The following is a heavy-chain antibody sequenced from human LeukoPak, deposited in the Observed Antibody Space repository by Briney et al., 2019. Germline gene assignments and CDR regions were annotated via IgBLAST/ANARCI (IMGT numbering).Heavy chain of an antibody. CDR3: ARRHKRGAYSYGVDY. V-gene: IGHV5-51*01. J-gene: IGHJ4*02. Sequence: GGSLKISFQSSGYSFTNYWIAWVRPMPGKGLGWMGIIYPGDSDTRYSPSFQAQVPISADKSITTAYLQWNSLKASDTAMYYCARRHKRGAYSYGVDYWGQGTLVTVSS. CDR2: IYPGDSDT. CDR1: GYSFTNYW. D-gene: IGHD5-18*01.